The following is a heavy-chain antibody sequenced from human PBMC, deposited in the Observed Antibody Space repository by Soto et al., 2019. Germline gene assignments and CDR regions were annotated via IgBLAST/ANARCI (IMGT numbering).Heavy chain of an antibody. D-gene: IGHD3-22*01. CDR1: GFTFSSYS. CDR3: ARDVSGYDSSGYLDY. Sequence: PGGSLRLSFAASGFTFSSYSMNWVRQAPGKGLEWVSSISSSSSYIYYADSVKGRFTISRDNAKNSLYLQMNSLRAEDTAVYYCARDVSGYDSSGYLDYWGQGTLVTVSS. V-gene: IGHV3-21*01. CDR2: ISSSSSYI. J-gene: IGHJ4*02.